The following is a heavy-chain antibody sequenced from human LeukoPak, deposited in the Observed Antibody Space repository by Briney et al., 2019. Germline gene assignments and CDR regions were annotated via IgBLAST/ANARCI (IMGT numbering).Heavy chain of an antibody. D-gene: IGHD3-10*01. Sequence: GGSLRLSCAASGFTFSTYWMHWVRQAPGKRLVWVSRMNNDGSIRDYADSVKGRFTISRDNAKNSLYLQMNSLRAEDTAVYYCARARYYYGSGSLYYFDYWGQGTLVTVSS. CDR1: GFTFSTYW. CDR2: MNNDGSIR. CDR3: ARARYYYGSGSLYYFDY. V-gene: IGHV3-74*01. J-gene: IGHJ4*02.